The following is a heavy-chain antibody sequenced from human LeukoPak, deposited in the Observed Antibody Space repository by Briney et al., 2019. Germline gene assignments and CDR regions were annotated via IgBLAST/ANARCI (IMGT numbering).Heavy chain of an antibody. V-gene: IGHV3-64*01. CDR2: ISSNGGST. J-gene: IGHJ4*02. CDR3: ARDKYYDSSGYYFYFDY. Sequence: GGSLRLSCAASGFTFSSYAMHWVRQAPGKGLEYVSAISSNGGSTYYANSVKGRFTISRDNSKNTLYLQMGSLRAEDMAVYYCARDKYYDSSGYYFYFDYWGRGTLVTVSS. CDR1: GFTFSSYA. D-gene: IGHD3-22*01.